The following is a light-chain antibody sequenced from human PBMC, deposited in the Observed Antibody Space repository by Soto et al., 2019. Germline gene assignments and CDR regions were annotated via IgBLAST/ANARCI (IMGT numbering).Light chain of an antibody. CDR2: KVS. J-gene: IGLJ1*01. Sequence: QSALTQPASVSGSPGQSITISCTGTSSDVGGYNYVSWYQQHPGKAPKLMIYKVSNRPSGVSNRFSGSKSGNTASLTISGLQAEDEADYYCSSYKSSSTYVFGTGTKVTVL. V-gene: IGLV2-14*01. CDR3: SSYKSSSTYV. CDR1: SSDVGGYNY.